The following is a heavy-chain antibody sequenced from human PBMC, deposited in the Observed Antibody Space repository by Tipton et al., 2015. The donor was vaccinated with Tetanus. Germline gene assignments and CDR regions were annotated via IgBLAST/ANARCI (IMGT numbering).Heavy chain of an antibody. Sequence: QLVQSGAEVKKPGASVKVSCKASGYTFTSYDINWVRQATGQGLEWMGWMNPNSGNTGYAQKFQGRVTMTRNTSISTAYMELSSLRSEDTAGYYCARGLELRPFFYYYYGTDVWGQGTTVTVSS. J-gene: IGHJ6*02. D-gene: IGHD1-26*01. CDR1: GYTFTSYD. V-gene: IGHV1-8*01. CDR3: ARGLELRPFFYYYYGTDV. CDR2: MNPNSGNT.